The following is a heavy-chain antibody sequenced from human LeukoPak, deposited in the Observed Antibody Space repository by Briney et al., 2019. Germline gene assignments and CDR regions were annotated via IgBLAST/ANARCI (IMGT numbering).Heavy chain of an antibody. J-gene: IGHJ3*02. D-gene: IGHD5-24*01. V-gene: IGHV3-7*01. CDR3: AYGRWLQYHAFDI. CDR2: IKQDGSEK. CDR1: GFTFSSYW. Sequence: PGGSLRLSCGASGFTFSSYWMSWVRQAPGKGLEWVANIKQDGSEKYYVDSVKGRFTISRDNAKNSLYLQMNSLRAEDTAVYYCAYGRWLQYHAFDIWGQGTMVTVSS.